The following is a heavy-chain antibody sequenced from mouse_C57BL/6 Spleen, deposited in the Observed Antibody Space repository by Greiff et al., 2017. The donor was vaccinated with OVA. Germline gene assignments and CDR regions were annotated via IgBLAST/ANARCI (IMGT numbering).Heavy chain of an antibody. V-gene: IGHV1-78*01. CDR2: IYPRDGST. J-gene: IGHJ4*01. D-gene: IGHD1-1*01. CDR1: GYTFTDHT. Sequence: VQLQESDAELVKPGASVKISCKVSGYTFTDHTIHWMKQRPEQGLEWIGYIYPRDGSTKYNEKFKGKATLTADKSSSTAYMQLNSLTSEDSAVYFCARRYYGSSYGYYAMDYWGQGTSVTVSS. CDR3: ARRYYGSSYGYYAMDY.